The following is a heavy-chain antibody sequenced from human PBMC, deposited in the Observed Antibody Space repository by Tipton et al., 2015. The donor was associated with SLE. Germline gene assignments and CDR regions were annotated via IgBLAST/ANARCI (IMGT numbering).Heavy chain of an antibody. D-gene: IGHD6-6*01. V-gene: IGHV4-34*01. CDR3: ARRQEQLVRGYFDY. J-gene: IGHJ4*02. CDR2: INHSGST. CDR1: GGSFSGYY. Sequence: TLSLTCAVYGGSFSGYYWSWIRQPPGKGLEWIGEINHSGSTNYNPSLKSRVTISVDTSKNKFSLKLSSVTAADTAVYYCARRQEQLVRGYFDYWGQGTLVTVSS.